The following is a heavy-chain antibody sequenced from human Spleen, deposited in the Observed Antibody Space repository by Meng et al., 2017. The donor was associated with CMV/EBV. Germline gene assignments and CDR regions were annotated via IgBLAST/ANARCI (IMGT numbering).Heavy chain of an antibody. CDR3: ASFSTSLSDEWSGRRSFDY. D-gene: IGHD3-3*01. Sequence: TFSSYAISWVRQAPGQGLEWMGGIIPIFGTANYAQKFQGRVTITTDESTSTAYMELSSLRSEDTAVYYCASFSTSLSDEWSGRRSFDYWGQGTLVTVSS. CDR1: TFSSYA. CDR2: IIPIFGTA. V-gene: IGHV1-69*05. J-gene: IGHJ4*02.